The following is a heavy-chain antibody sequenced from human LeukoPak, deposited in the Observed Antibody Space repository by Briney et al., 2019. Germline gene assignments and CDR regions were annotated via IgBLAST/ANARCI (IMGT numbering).Heavy chain of an antibody. J-gene: IGHJ3*02. Sequence: SQTLSLTCAISGDSVSSNSAAWNWIRQSPSRGLEWLGRTYYRSRWYDDYVVSVKGRITINPDTSKNQFSLQLNSVTPEDTAVYYCEREIAGTCAFDIWGQGTVVTVSS. CDR3: EREIAGTCAFDI. V-gene: IGHV6-1*01. CDR2: TYYRSRWYD. CDR1: GDSVSSNSAA. D-gene: IGHD6-13*01.